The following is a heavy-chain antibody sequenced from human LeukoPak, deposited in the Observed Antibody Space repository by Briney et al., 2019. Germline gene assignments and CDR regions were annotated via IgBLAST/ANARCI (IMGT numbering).Heavy chain of an antibody. CDR1: GGTFSSYA. Sequence: SVKVSCKVSGGTFSSYAISWVRQAPGHGLEWMGGIIPIFGTANYAQKFQGRVTITADESTSTAYMELSSLRSEDTAVYYCARVLIRYCSSTSCFFDYWGQGTLVTVSS. J-gene: IGHJ4*02. CDR3: ARVLIRYCSSTSCFFDY. D-gene: IGHD2-2*01. V-gene: IGHV1-69*13. CDR2: IIPIFGTA.